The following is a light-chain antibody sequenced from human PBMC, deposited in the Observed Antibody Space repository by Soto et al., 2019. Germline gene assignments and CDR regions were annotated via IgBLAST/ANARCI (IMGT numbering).Light chain of an antibody. Sequence: NFMLTQPHSVSESPGKTVTISCTGSSGTIASNYVQWYQQRPGSAPTIVIYENNQRPSGVPDQFSGSIDSSSNSASLTISGLKTEDEADYYCQSYDSANPVVFGGGTKVTVL. CDR3: QSYDSANPVV. J-gene: IGLJ2*01. CDR1: SGTIASNY. V-gene: IGLV6-57*02. CDR2: ENN.